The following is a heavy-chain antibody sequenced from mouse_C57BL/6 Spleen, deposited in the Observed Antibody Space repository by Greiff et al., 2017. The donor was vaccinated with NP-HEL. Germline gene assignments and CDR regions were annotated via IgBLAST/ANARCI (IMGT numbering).Heavy chain of an antibody. CDR3: AREGTPYYYAMDY. CDR1: GYTFTDYN. J-gene: IGHJ4*01. V-gene: IGHV1-22*01. CDR2: INPNNGGT. D-gene: IGHD3-3*01. Sequence: EVQLQQSGPELVKPGASVKMSCKASGYTFTDYNMHWVKQSHGKSLEWIGYINPNNGGTSYNQKFKGKATLTVNKSSSTAYMELRSLTSEDSAVYYCAREGTPYYYAMDYWGQGTSVTVSS.